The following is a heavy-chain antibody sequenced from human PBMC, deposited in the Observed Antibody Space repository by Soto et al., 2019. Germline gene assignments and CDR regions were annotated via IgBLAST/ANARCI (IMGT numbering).Heavy chain of an antibody. CDR3: ARVQIDCSSTSCYSDAFDI. Sequence: LSLTCTVSGGSISSYYWSWIRQPPGKGLEWIGYIYYSGSTNYNPSLKSRVTISVDTSKNQFSLKLSSVTAADTAVYYCARVQIDCSSTSCYSDAFDIWGQGTMVTVSS. D-gene: IGHD2-2*01. CDR2: IYYSGST. J-gene: IGHJ3*02. V-gene: IGHV4-59*01. CDR1: GGSISSYY.